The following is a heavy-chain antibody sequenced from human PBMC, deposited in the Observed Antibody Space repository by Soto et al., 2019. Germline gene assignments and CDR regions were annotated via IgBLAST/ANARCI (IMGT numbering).Heavy chain of an antibody. CDR3: GRGSRRVAVSGPFDA. CDR1: GGSINGFY. V-gene: IGHV4-59*01. D-gene: IGHD6-19*01. J-gene: IGHJ4*02. Sequence: SETLSLTCIVSGGSINGFYWSWIRQSPGKGLEWIGYVYSGGSTKSNSSLRRQVSISVDTSKNQFSLKLSTVTAADTAAYFCGRGSRRVAVSGPFDAWGQGTLVTVSS. CDR2: VYSGGST.